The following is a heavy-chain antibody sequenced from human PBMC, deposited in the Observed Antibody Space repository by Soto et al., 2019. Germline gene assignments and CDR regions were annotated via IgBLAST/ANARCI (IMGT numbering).Heavy chain of an antibody. CDR3: ANTPTGYYDS. V-gene: IGHV4-39*02. D-gene: IGHD2-8*02. CDR1: GGSIRGSDDY. CDR2: VFYTGSA. J-gene: IGHJ4*02. Sequence: SETLSLTCSVSGGSIRGSDDYWGWIRQSPGKGLEYIGSVFYTGSAYYNPSFKSRVSIVADTSTKRFFLNLKSVTATDTGVYYCANTPTGYYDSWGQGILVTVSS.